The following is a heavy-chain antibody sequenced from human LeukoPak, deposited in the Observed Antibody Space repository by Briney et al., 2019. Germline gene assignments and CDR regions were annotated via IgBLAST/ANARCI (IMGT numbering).Heavy chain of an antibody. CDR3: ARDSYSGSS. J-gene: IGHJ5*02. CDR1: GGSISSSSYY. D-gene: IGHD1-26*01. CDR2: IYYSGST. Sequence: SETLSLTCTVSGGSISSSSYYWGWIRQPPGKGLEWIGSIYYSGSTYYNPSLKSRVTISVDTSKNQFSLKLSSVTAADTAVYYCARDSYSGSSWGQGTLVTVSS. V-gene: IGHV4-39*07.